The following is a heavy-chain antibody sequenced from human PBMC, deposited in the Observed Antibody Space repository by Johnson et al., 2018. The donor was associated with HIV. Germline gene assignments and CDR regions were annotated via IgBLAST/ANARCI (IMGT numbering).Heavy chain of an antibody. D-gene: IGHD3-22*01. CDR2: IRHDGGEK. J-gene: IGHJ3*02. V-gene: IGHV3-30*02. Sequence: QVQLVESGGGVVQPGGSLRLSCAASGFTFSSYGMHWVRQAPGKGLEWVAFIRHDGGEKYYADSVKGRFTISRDNSKNTLYLQMNSLRAEDTAVYYCARGDTMIVVVDNAFDIWGQGTMVTVSS. CDR3: ARGDTMIVVVDNAFDI. CDR1: GFTFSSYG.